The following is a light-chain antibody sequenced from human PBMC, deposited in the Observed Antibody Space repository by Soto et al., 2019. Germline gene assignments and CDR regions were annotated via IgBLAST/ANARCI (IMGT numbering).Light chain of an antibody. CDR1: QSVTSSY. CDR2: GAS. V-gene: IGKV3-20*01. J-gene: IGKJ1*01. Sequence: EIVLTQSPGTLSLSPGERATLSCRASQSVTSSYLAWYQRKPGQAPRRLIYGASIRATGIPDRFSGSGSGTDFTLTISRLEPEDFALYFCQQYHSSPLTFGQGTKVDIK. CDR3: QQYHSSPLT.